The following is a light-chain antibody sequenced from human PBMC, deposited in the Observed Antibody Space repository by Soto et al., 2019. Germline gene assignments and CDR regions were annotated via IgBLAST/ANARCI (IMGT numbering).Light chain of an antibody. Sequence: QSVLTQPRSVSGSPGQSVTISCTGTSSDVGGYNYVSWYQQHPGKAPKLIIFDLSKRPSGVPDRFSGSKSGNTASLTISGLQAEDEADYYCCSYAGDYTYVXGTGTKVTV. V-gene: IGLV2-11*01. CDR3: CSYAGDYTYV. CDR1: SSDVGGYNY. CDR2: DLS. J-gene: IGLJ1*01.